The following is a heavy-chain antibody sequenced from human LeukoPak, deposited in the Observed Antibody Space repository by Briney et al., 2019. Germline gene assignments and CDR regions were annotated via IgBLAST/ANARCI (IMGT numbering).Heavy chain of an antibody. D-gene: IGHD6-13*01. Sequence: GGSLRLSCAASGFTFSDYYMSWVRQAPGKGLEWVSVIYSGGSTYYADSVKGRFTISRDNSKNTLYLQMNNLRAEDTAVYYCARFPGIANVYYYGMDVWGQGTTVIVSS. CDR2: IYSGGST. V-gene: IGHV3-66*01. CDR1: GFTFSDYY. CDR3: ARFPGIANVYYYGMDV. J-gene: IGHJ6*02.